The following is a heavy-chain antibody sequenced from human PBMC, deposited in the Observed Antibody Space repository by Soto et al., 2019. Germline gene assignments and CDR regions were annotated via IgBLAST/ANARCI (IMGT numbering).Heavy chain of an antibody. D-gene: IGHD5-12*01. CDR2: ISSSSSYI. V-gene: IGHV3-21*01. J-gene: IGHJ6*02. Sequence: PGGSLRLSCAASGFTFSSYSMNWVRQAPGKGLEWVSSISSSSSYIYYADSVKGRFTISRDNAKNSLYLQMNSLRAEDTAVYYCARDLGGLLGGYATYYYYGMDVWGQGTTVTVSS. CDR3: ARDLGGLLGGYATYYYYGMDV. CDR1: GFTFSSYS.